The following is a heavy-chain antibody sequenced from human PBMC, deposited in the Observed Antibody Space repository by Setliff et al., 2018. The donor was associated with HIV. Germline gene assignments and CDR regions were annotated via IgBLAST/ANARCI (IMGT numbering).Heavy chain of an antibody. CDR2: INPSVGAP. J-gene: IGHJ4*02. V-gene: IGHV1-46*01. D-gene: IGHD1-26*01. CDR1: GYTFTNYY. CDR3: ARAGSGSPLILFDY. Sequence: GASVKVSCKATGYTFTNYYIHWVRQAPGQGLEWMGMINPSVGAPRYAQKFQGRLTMTVDTYTSTAYMELSSLRSEDTAVYYCARAGSGSPLILFDYWGQGTLVTVSS.